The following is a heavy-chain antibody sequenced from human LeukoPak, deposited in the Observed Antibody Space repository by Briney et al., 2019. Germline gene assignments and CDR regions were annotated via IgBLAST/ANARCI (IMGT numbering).Heavy chain of an antibody. D-gene: IGHD1-1*01. CDR3: ARTGSPNYYYYYLDV. CDR2: INPYNGNT. CDR1: GYTFTTYG. V-gene: IGHV1-18*01. J-gene: IGHJ6*03. Sequence: ASVKVSCQASGYTFTTYGITWVRQAPGQGLEWMGYINPYNGNTNYALKLQGRVTMTTDTSTSTASMELRGMRSDDTAIYYCARTGSPNYYYYYLDVWGKGTTVTVSS.